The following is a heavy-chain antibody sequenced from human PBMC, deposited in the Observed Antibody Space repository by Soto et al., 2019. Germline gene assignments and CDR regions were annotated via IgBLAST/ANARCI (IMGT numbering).Heavy chain of an antibody. CDR2: IFYSGST. Sequence: QVQLQESGPGLVKPSQTLSLTCTVSGGSFSSTGYFWTWIRQHPGKGLEWIGYIFYSGSTFHNPSLKSRVTISVDTSKNQFSLELSSVTAADTAVYYCAREAGSGDYFDYWGQGTLVTVSS. CDR3: AREAGSGDYFDY. J-gene: IGHJ4*02. CDR1: GGSFSSTGYF. D-gene: IGHD1-26*01. V-gene: IGHV4-31*03.